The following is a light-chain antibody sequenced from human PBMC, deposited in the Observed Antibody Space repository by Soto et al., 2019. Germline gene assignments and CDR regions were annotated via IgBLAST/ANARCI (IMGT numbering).Light chain of an antibody. J-gene: IGKJ5*01. CDR3: QQYDNWPIT. Sequence: EIGMTQSPATLSVSPGERATLSCRASQILNINLAWYQQTPGQAPRLLIYGASTRATGLPARFSGSGSGTEFTLIISSLQSEDSAVYYCQQYDNWPITFGQGTRREIK. CDR1: QILNIN. CDR2: GAS. V-gene: IGKV3-15*01.